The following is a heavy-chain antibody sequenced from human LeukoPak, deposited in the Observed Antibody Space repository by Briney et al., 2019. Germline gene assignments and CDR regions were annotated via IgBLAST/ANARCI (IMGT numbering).Heavy chain of an antibody. CDR3: ARDDYCSGGSCRNNWFDP. J-gene: IGHJ5*02. V-gene: IGHV1-3*01. CDR2: INAGNGNT. CDR1: GFTFISYA. D-gene: IGHD2-15*01. Sequence: ASVKVSCKASGFTFISYAMHWVRQAPGQRLEWMGWINAGNGNTKYSQKFQGRVTITRDTSASTAYMELSSLRSEDTAVYYCARDDYCSGGSCRNNWFDPWGQGTLVTVSS.